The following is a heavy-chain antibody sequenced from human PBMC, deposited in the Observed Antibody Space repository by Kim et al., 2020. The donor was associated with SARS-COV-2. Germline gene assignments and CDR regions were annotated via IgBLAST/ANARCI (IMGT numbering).Heavy chain of an antibody. CDR3: EMGYGSF. V-gene: IGHV3-23*01. Sequence: SSGSTTYYADSVKGRFTISRDNSKNTLYLQMNTLKAEDTDVYYCEMGYGSFWSQGTLVT. J-gene: IGHJ4*02. D-gene: IGHD3-16*01. CDR2: SSGSTT.